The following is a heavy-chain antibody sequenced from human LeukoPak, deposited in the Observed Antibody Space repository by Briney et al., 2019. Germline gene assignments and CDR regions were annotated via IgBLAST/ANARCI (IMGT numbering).Heavy chain of an antibody. CDR3: AREVPAAVYGMDV. Sequence: GRSLRLSCAASGFTFSSYGMHWIRQAPGKGLEWVAVIWYDGSNKYYADSVKGRFTISRDNSKNTLYLQMSSLRAEDTAVYYCAREVPAAVYGMDVWGQGTTVTVSS. J-gene: IGHJ6*02. CDR2: IWYDGSNK. CDR1: GFTFSSYG. D-gene: IGHD2-2*01. V-gene: IGHV3-33*01.